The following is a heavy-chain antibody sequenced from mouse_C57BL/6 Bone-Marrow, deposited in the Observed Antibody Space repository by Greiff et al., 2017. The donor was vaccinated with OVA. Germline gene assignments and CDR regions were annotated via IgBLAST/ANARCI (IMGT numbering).Heavy chain of an antibody. CDR1: GYTFTSYW. CDR2: IDPNSGGT. V-gene: IGHV1-72*01. Sequence: VQLQQPGAELVKPGASVKLSCKASGYTFTSYWMHWVKQRPGRGLEWIGRIDPNSGGTKYTEKFKSKATLTVDKPSRTAYMQLSSLTSEDSAFYYCALPVDYWGQGTTLTVSS. CDR3: ALPVDY. D-gene: IGHD5-5*01. J-gene: IGHJ2*01.